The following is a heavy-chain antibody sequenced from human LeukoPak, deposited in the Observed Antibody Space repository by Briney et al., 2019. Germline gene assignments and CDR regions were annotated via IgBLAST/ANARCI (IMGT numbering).Heavy chain of an antibody. V-gene: IGHV3-7*03. J-gene: IGHJ4*02. Sequence: GRSLRLSCAASGFTLSSYWMTWVRQAPGKGLEWVANIKQDGSERNYVDSVKGRFTISRDNAKNSLYLQMNTLRDEDPAVYYCATGAGCGYWGQGTLVTVSS. D-gene: IGHD6-19*01. CDR1: GFTLSSYW. CDR2: IKQDGSER. CDR3: ATGAGCGY.